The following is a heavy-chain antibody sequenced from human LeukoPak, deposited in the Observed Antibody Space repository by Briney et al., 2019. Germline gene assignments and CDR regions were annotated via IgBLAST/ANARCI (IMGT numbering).Heavy chain of an antibody. V-gene: IGHV1-18*01. Sequence: ASVKASCKASGYTFTSYGISWVRQAPGQGLEWMGWISAYNGNTNYAQKLQGRVTMTTDTSTSTAYMELRSLRSDDTAVYYCARDPPPSYYYYYGMDVWGQGTTVTVSS. CDR2: ISAYNGNT. J-gene: IGHJ6*02. CDR3: ARDPPPSYYYYYGMDV. CDR1: GYTFTSYG.